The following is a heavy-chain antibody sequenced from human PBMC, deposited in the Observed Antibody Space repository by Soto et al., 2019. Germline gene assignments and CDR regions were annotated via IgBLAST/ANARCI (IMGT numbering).Heavy chain of an antibody. J-gene: IGHJ4*02. V-gene: IGHV4-39*07. D-gene: IGHD6-6*01. CDR3: ARGRKYSSSYIY. CDR1: GGSIGSSSYY. Sequence: SETLSLTCSVSGGSIGSSSYYWSWIRQPPGKGLEWIGEINHSGSTNYNPSLKSRVTISVDTSKNQFSLKLSSVTAADTAVYYCARGRKYSSSYIYWGQGTLVTVSS. CDR2: INHSGST.